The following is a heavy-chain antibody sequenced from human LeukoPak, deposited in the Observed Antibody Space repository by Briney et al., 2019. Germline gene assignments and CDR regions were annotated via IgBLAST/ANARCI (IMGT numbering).Heavy chain of an antibody. J-gene: IGHJ4*02. CDR2: IYSGGTT. D-gene: IGHD2-15*01. CDR3: GSPVSGSCSGGNCLYFEY. V-gene: IGHV3-66*01. Sequence: GRSLRLSCAASGFTVSNNYMSWVRQAPGKGLEWVSVIYSGGTTYYTDSVKGRFTISRDTSKNTLYLQMNSLRAEDTAVYYCGSPVSGSCSGGNCLYFEYWGQGTLVTVSS. CDR1: GFTVSNNY.